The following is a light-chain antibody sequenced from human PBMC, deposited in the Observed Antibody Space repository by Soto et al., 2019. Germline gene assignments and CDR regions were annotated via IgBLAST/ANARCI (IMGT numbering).Light chain of an antibody. CDR1: QSVSSSY. CDR2: DAS. V-gene: IGKV3-20*01. CDR3: QQYGGAPRT. Sequence: EIVLTQSPGTLSLFPGERATLSCRASQSVSSSYLAWYQQKLGQAPRLLIFDASSRATGIPDRFTGSGSGTDFTLTISRLEPEDFAVYYCQQYGGAPRTFGQGTRVEIK. J-gene: IGKJ1*01.